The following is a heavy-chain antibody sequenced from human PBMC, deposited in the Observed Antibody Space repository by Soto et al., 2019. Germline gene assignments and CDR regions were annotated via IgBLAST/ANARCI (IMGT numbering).Heavy chain of an antibody. CDR1: GDSINNYY. V-gene: IGHV4-59*01. Sequence: SETLSLTCTVSGDSINNYYWTWIRQPPGKGLEWIGYIYDSGSTSYNPSLKSRLTISVDTSKNQFSLRLKSVTAADTAVYYCARGTKYYYQGMDVWGQGTTVTVSS. J-gene: IGHJ6*02. CDR3: ARGTKYYYQGMDV. CDR2: IYDSGST.